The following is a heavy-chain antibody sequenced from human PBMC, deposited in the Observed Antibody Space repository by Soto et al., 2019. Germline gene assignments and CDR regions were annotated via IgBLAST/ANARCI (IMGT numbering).Heavy chain of an antibody. V-gene: IGHV3-30*09. CDR3: ARGPPPATPEAFAF. Sequence: KGLEWVAVRSYDGSNKYYADSVTGRCDISRDNCKNTLYLQTHSLRAEAKAVVSCARGPPPATPEAFAFWGKRTLVTVSS. D-gene: IGHD1-26*01. J-gene: IGHJ4*02. CDR2: RSYDGSNK.